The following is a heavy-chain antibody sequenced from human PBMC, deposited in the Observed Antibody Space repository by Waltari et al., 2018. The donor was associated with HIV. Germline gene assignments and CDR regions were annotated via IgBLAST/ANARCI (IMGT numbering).Heavy chain of an antibody. Sequence: EVQLVESGGGLVQPGGSLRLSCAASGFTVSSNYMRWVRQAPGKGLEWVSVIYSGGSTYYAASVKGRFTISRDNSKNTLYLQMNSLRAEDTAVYYCASIAYCGGDCYPRGMDVWGQGTTVTVSS. J-gene: IGHJ6*02. CDR3: ASIAYCGGDCYPRGMDV. CDR1: GFTVSSNY. CDR2: IYSGGST. D-gene: IGHD2-21*02. V-gene: IGHV3-66*01.